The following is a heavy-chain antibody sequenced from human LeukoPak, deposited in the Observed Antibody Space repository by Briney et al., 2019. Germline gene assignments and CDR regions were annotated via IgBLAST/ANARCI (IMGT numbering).Heavy chain of an antibody. V-gene: IGHV3-74*01. Sequence: GGSLRLSCAASGFTFSNYWIHWVRQAPGKGLVWVSRINSDCSSTLYADSVKGRFTISRDNAKKTVYLQMNSLRAEDTAVYYCARGPYYSESGSPEYWAQGTLVTVSS. CDR3: ARGPYYSESGSPEY. J-gene: IGHJ4*02. CDR2: INSDCSST. CDR1: GFTFSNYW. D-gene: IGHD3-10*01.